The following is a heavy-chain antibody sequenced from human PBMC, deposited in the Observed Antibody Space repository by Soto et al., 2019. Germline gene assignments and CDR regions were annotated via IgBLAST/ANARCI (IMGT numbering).Heavy chain of an antibody. CDR2: IYYSGST. V-gene: IGHV4-59*01. J-gene: IGHJ4*02. Sequence: SETLSLTCTVSGGSISRYYWNWIRQPPGKGLEWIGYIYYSGSTNYNPSLKSRVTISVDTSKNQFSLKLSSVTAADTAMYYCARAYGSGSYYEYYFDYWGQGTLVTVSS. CDR1: GGSISRYY. CDR3: ARAYGSGSYYEYYFDY. D-gene: IGHD3-10*01.